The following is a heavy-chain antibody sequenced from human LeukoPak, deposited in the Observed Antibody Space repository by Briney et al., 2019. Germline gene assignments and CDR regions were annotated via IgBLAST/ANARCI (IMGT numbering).Heavy chain of an antibody. CDR1: GFTFSNYG. J-gene: IGHJ6*03. CDR2: ISSSSIHT. V-gene: IGHV3-21*01. Sequence: GGSLRLSCAASGFTFSNYGINWVRQAPGKGLEWVSCISSSSIHTFYADTVKGRFTISRDNAKNSLYLQMNSLRVEDTAVYYCARNPVVAAPWERCNMDVWGKGTTVTVSS. D-gene: IGHD1-26*01. CDR3: ARNPVVAAPWERCNMDV.